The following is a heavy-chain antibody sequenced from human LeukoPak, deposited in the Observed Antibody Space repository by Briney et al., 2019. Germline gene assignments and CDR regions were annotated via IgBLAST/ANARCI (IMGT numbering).Heavy chain of an antibody. CDR2: ISYDGSNK. CDR3: AKDGYPLGYCSSTSCPYFFDY. J-gene: IGHJ4*02. Sequence: GRSLILSCAASGFTFSSYGIHWVRQAPGKGLEWVAVISYDGSNKYYADSVKGRFTISRDNSKNTLYLQMNSLRAEDTAVYYCAKDGYPLGYCSSTSCPYFFDYWGQGTLVTVSS. D-gene: IGHD2-2*01. CDR1: GFTFSSYG. V-gene: IGHV3-30*18.